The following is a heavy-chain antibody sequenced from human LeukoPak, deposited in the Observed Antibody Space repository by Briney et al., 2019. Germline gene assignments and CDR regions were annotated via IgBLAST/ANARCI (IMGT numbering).Heavy chain of an antibody. CDR1: GYTFTSYD. J-gene: IGHJ3*02. Sequence: ASVKVSCKASGYTFTSYDINWVRQAPGQGLEWMGWISAYNGNTNYAQKLQGRVTMTTDTSTSTAHMELRSLRSDDTAVYYCARRNDVDAFDIWGQGTMVTVSS. V-gene: IGHV1-18*01. D-gene: IGHD1-1*01. CDR2: ISAYNGNT. CDR3: ARRNDVDAFDI.